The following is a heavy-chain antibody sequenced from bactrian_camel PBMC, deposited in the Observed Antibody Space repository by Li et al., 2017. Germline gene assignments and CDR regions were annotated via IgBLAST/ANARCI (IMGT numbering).Heavy chain of an antibody. CDR1: GLWSC. D-gene: IGHD3*01. Sequence: HVQLVESGGDFVQPGGSLRLSCAASGLWSCMAWFRQAPGKERERVARIYTGSGNTYYADSVKGRFTISRDIAKDTLYLQMNSLKIEDTAVYYCALGSSRQATTTARGKGTQVTVS. J-gene: IGHJ4*01. V-gene: IGHV3S54*01. CDR2: IYTGSGNT.